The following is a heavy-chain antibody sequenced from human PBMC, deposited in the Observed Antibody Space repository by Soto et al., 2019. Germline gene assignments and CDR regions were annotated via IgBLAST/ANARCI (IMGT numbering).Heavy chain of an antibody. Sequence: GGSLRLSCAFSVFTFSNYAMTCVRHSPGKWLEWVSLMSGNGGRIVYADSVKGRFTISRDNSKNTLYLQMNSLRLEDTAVYYCVKEHVLGGSGGAWFEVWGQGTLVSVSS. CDR2: MSGNGGRI. J-gene: IGHJ4*02. D-gene: IGHD2-21*02. CDR1: VFTFSNYA. V-gene: IGHV3-23*01. CDR3: VKEHVLGGSGGAWFEV.